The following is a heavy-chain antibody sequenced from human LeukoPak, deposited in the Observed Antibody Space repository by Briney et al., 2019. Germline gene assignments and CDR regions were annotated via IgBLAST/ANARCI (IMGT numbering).Heavy chain of an antibody. CDR1: YY. Sequence: YYWSWIRQPPGKGLEWIGEINHSGSTNYNPSLKSRVTISVDTSKNQFSLKLSSVTAADTAVYYCARADCSSTSCYLDYWGQGTLVTVSS. D-gene: IGHD2-2*01. CDR2: INHSGST. V-gene: IGHV4-34*01. J-gene: IGHJ4*02. CDR3: ARADCSSTSCYLDY.